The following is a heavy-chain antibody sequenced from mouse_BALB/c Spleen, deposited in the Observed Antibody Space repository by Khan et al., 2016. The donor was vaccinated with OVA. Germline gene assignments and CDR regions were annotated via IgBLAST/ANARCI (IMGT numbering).Heavy chain of an antibody. J-gene: IGHJ1*01. D-gene: IGHD4-1*02. CDR2: INTYSGEP. CDR3: ARSNSYWYFDV. CDR1: GYTFTNYG. V-gene: IGHV9-3-1*01. Sequence: QIQLVQSGPELKKPGETVKISCKASGYTFTNYGMNWVKQAPGKSLKWMGWINTYSGEPTYADDFKGRSAFSLETSASTAYLQIKNLKNEDTATYFCARSNSYWYFDVWGAGTTVTVSS.